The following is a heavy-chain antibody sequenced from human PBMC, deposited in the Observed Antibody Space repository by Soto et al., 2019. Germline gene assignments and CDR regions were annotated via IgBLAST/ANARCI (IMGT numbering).Heavy chain of an antibody. D-gene: IGHD3-10*01. V-gene: IGHV4-30-4*01. J-gene: IGHJ1*01. CDR3: AREIMPRNKVWFLVL. CDR2: IFDSGST. Sequence: SETLSLTCTVSGGSISGGVHSWSWIRQPPGKGLEWIGHIFDSGSTYYNPSLKSRLTISVDTSKNQFSLRLSSVTAADTAVYYCAREIMPRNKVWFLVLGGGGTLVPV. CDR1: GGSISGGVHS.